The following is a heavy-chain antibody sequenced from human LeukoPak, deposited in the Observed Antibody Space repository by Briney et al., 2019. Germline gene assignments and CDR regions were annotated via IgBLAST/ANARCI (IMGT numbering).Heavy chain of an antibody. D-gene: IGHD2-8*02. CDR1: GYTFTSYD. J-gene: IGHJ6*02. CDR2: MNPNNDET. Sequence: ASVKVSCKASGYTFTSYDINWVRQATGQGLEWLGWMNPNNDETGYEAKFQGRVAMTMNMSINTAYMELSGLRSEDTAVYYCARSDSTYWYYYYSLDVWGQGTTVTVSS. CDR3: ARSDSTYWYYYYSLDV. V-gene: IGHV1-8*01.